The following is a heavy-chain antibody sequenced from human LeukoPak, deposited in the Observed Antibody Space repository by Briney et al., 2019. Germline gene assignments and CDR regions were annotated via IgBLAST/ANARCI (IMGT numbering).Heavy chain of an antibody. CDR3: ARVDLLTGYYFFDY. Sequence: RASVKVSCKASGYTFTSYYMHWVRQAPGQGLEWVGWIRGDNGNTNYAQKLQGRVTMTTDTSTSTAYMELRSLGSDETAVYYCARVDLLTGYYFFDYWGQGTLVTVSS. CDR1: GYTFTSYY. J-gene: IGHJ4*02. V-gene: IGHV1-18*04. CDR2: IRGDNGNT. D-gene: IGHD3-9*01.